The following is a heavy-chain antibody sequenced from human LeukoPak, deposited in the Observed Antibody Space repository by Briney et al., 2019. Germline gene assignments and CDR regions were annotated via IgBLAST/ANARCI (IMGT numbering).Heavy chain of an antibody. Sequence: PGGSLRLSCAASGFTFSSYWMSWVRQAPGKGLEWVSAISGSGGSTYYADSVKGRFTISRDNSKNTLYLQMNSLRAEDTAVYYCAKDLMATYYDFWSGYFIDYWGQGTLVTVSS. D-gene: IGHD3-3*01. J-gene: IGHJ4*02. CDR1: GFTFSSYW. CDR2: ISGSGGST. CDR3: AKDLMATYYDFWSGYFIDY. V-gene: IGHV3-23*01.